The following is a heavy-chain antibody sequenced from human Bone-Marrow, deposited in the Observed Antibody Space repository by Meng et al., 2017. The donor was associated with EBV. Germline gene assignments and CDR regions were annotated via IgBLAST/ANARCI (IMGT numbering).Heavy chain of an antibody. CDR3: ARVPYYDSSGYYGSMDY. D-gene: IGHD3-22*01. J-gene: IGHJ4*02. V-gene: IGHV1-18*01. CDR2: ISAYNGNT. CDR1: GYTFTSYG. Sequence: VQLVESGAEVKKPGASVKVFCKASGYTFTSYGISWVRQAPGQGLEWMGWISAYNGNTNYAQKLQGRVTMTTDTSTSTAYMELRSLRSDDTAVYYCARVPYYDSSGYYGSMDYWGQGTLVTVSS.